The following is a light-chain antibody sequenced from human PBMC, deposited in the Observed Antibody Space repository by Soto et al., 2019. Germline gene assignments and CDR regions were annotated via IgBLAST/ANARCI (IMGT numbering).Light chain of an antibody. V-gene: IGLV2-14*01. J-gene: IGLJ1*01. CDR3: SSYTSSSTLYV. Sequence: QSALTQPASVSGSPGQSITISCTGTSSDVGGYNYVSWYQQHPGIAPKLTIYDVSNRPSGVSNRFSGSKSGNTASLTISGLQAEDEADYYCSSYTSSSTLYVFGTGTQLTVL. CDR2: DVS. CDR1: SSDVGGYNY.